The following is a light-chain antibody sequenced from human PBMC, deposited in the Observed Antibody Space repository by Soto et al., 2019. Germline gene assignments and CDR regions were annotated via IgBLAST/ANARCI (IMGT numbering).Light chain of an antibody. Sequence: EIVLTQSPATLSWSRGEVATPSCRASQSVSSYLAWYQQKPGQAPRLLIYDASNRATGIPARFSGSGSGTDFTLTISSLEPEDFAVYYCQQRSNWPPITFGQGTRLEIK. CDR2: DAS. CDR1: QSVSSY. J-gene: IGKJ5*01. V-gene: IGKV3-11*01. CDR3: QQRSNWPPIT.